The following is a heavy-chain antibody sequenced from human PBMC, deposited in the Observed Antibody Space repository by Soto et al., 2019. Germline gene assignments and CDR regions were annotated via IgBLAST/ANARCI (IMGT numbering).Heavy chain of an antibody. Sequence: QVQLVQSGAEVKKPGASVKVSCKASGYTFTSYDINWVRQATGQGLEWMGWMNPNSGNTGYAQKFQGRVTMPRNTSRRTAYMKLSSLRSEVTAVYYCARGINYYDSGDDAFDIWGQRTMVTVSS. V-gene: IGHV1-8*01. D-gene: IGHD3-10*01. CDR1: GYTFTSYD. CDR2: MNPNSGNT. CDR3: ARGINYYDSGDDAFDI. J-gene: IGHJ3*02.